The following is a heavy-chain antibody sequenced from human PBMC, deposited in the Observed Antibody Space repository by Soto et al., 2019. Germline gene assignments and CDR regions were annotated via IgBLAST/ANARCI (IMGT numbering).Heavy chain of an antibody. J-gene: IGHJ4*02. CDR3: AKDEDCSSTSCYAYSSGWSFDY. Sequence: GGSLRLSCAASGFTFSSYGMHWVRQAPGKGLEWVAFISYDGSNKYYADSVKGRFTISRDNSKNTLYLQMNSLRAEDTAVYYCAKDEDCSSTSCYAYSSGWSFDYWGQGTLVTVSS. V-gene: IGHV3-30*18. CDR2: ISYDGSNK. CDR1: GFTFSSYG. D-gene: IGHD2-2*01.